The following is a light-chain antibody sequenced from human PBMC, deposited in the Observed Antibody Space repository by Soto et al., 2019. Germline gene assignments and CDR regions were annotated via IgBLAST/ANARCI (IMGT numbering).Light chain of an antibody. Sequence: QSVLTQPASVSGSPGQSITISCTGTSSDVGGYNYVSWFQQHPGKAPKLMIYDVRNRPSGISNRFSGSKSGNTASLTISGPQAEDEADYYCNSYTSSSTYVFGTGTKLTVL. CDR2: DVR. V-gene: IGLV2-14*01. CDR3: NSYTSSSTYV. J-gene: IGLJ1*01. CDR1: SSDVGGYNY.